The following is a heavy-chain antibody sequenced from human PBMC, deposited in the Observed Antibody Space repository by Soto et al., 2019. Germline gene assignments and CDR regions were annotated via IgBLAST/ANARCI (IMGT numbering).Heavy chain of an antibody. D-gene: IGHD6-6*01. Sequence: PGGSLRLSCAASGFTLSSYGMHWVRQAPGKGLEWVAVISYDGSNKYYADSVKGRFTISRDNSKNTLYLQMNSLRAEDTAVYYCAKDPTASEYSSDYWGQGTLVTVSS. CDR1: GFTLSSYG. CDR3: AKDPTASEYSSDY. CDR2: ISYDGSNK. V-gene: IGHV3-30*18. J-gene: IGHJ4*02.